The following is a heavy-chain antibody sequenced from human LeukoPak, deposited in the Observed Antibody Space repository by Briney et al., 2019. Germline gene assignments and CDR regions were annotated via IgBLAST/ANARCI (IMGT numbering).Heavy chain of an antibody. Sequence: SETLSLTCAVYGGSFSGYYWSWIRQPPGKGLEWIGKINHSGSTNYNPSLKSRVTISVDTSKNQFSLKLSSVTAADTAVYYCARGRGILTGYYDDYFDYWGQGTLVTVSS. D-gene: IGHD3-9*01. V-gene: IGHV4-34*01. CDR1: GGSFSGYY. CDR2: INHSGST. CDR3: ARGRGILTGYYDDYFDY. J-gene: IGHJ4*02.